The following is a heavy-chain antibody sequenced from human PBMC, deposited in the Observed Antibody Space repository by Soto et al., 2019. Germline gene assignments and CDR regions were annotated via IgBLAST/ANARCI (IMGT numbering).Heavy chain of an antibody. J-gene: IGHJ4*02. V-gene: IGHV3-23*04. CDR3: ALRKTGSYFDY. Sequence: EVQLVESGGVVVQPGGSLRLSCVASGFTFSSYAMSWVRQAPGKGLEWVSGIGASGADTYHADSVKGRFTISRDNSKNTLHLQMNSLRAEDTAVYYCALRKTGSYFDYWGQGTLVTVSS. CDR1: GFTFSSYA. D-gene: IGHD1-26*01. CDR2: IGASGADT.